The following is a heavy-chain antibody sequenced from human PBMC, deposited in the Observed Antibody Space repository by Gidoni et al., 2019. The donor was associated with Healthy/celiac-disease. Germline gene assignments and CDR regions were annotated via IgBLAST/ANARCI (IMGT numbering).Heavy chain of an antibody. CDR2: INPNSGGT. Sequence: QVQLVQSGAEVKKPGASVKVSCKASGYTFTGYYMHWVRQAPGQGLEWMGWINPNSGGTNYAQKFQGWVTMTRDTSISTAYMELSRLRSDDTAVYYCARWGGDGSPYYGMDVWGQGTTVTVSS. CDR3: ARWGGDGSPYYGMDV. CDR1: GYTFTGYY. J-gene: IGHJ6*02. V-gene: IGHV1-2*04. D-gene: IGHD3-10*01.